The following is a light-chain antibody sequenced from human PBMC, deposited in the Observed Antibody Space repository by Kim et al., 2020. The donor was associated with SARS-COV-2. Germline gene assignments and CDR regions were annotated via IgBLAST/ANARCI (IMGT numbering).Light chain of an antibody. CDR1: KLGDKY. J-gene: IGLJ2*01. V-gene: IGLV3-1*01. CDR3: QAWDSSTAV. CDR2: QYS. Sequence: KNASFTCSGNKLGDKYASWYQQTPGRSLVLVIYQYSKRPSGIPERFSGSNSGNTATLTISGTQAMDEADYYCQAWDSSTAVFGGGTQLTVL.